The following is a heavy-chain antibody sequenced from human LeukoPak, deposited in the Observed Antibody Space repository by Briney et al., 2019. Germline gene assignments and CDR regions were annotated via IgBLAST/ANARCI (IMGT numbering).Heavy chain of an antibody. CDR1: GFAFSSYD. D-gene: IGHD6-13*01. V-gene: IGHV3-23*01. J-gene: IGHJ4*02. Sequence: GGSLRLSCAASGFAFSSYDMHWVRQATGKGLEWVSAISGSGGSTYYADSVKGRFTISRDNSKNTLYLQMNSLRAEDTAVYYCARQQLVRGGFDYWGQGTLVTVSS. CDR2: ISGSGGST. CDR3: ARQQLVRGGFDY.